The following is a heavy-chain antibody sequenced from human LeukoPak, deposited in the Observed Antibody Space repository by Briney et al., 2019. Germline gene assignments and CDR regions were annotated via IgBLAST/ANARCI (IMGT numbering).Heavy chain of an antibody. J-gene: IGHJ4*02. Sequence: PGGSLRLSCAASGFTFSDYYMSWIRQAPGKGLEWVSYISSSGSTIYYADSVKGRFTISRDNSKNTLYLQMNSLRAEDTAVYYCAKGPYCSSTSCFTIGSFDYWGQGTLVTVSS. CDR3: AKGPYCSSTSCFTIGSFDY. CDR2: ISSSGSTI. CDR1: GFTFSDYY. D-gene: IGHD2-2*02. V-gene: IGHV3-11*01.